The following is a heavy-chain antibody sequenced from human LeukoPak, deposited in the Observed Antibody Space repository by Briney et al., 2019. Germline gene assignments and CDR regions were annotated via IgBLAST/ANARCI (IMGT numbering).Heavy chain of an antibody. CDR1: GGSISSGGYY. V-gene: IGHV4-30-2*01. D-gene: IGHD2-2*01. CDR3: ARGHIVVVPAAMVHDAFDI. Sequence: SETLSLTCTVSGGSISSGGYYWSWIRQPPGKGLEWIGYIYHSGSTCYNPSLKSRVTISVDRSKNQFSLKLSSVTAADTAVYYCARGHIVVVPAAMVHDAFDIWGQGTMVTVSS. CDR2: IYHSGST. J-gene: IGHJ3*02.